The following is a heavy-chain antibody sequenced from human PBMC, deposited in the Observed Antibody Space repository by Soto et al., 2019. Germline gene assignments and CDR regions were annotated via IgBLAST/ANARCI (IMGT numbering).Heavy chain of an antibody. D-gene: IGHD2-8*01. V-gene: IGHV3-30*03. J-gene: IGHJ4*02. CDR3: ARYCTNGVCYTTREINYFDY. Sequence: GGSLRLSCAASGFTFGSYGMHWVRQAPGKGLEWVAVISYDGSNKYYADSVKGRFTISRDNSKNTLYLQMNSLRAEDTAVYYCARYCTNGVCYTTREINYFDYWGQGTLVTVSS. CDR2: ISYDGSNK. CDR1: GFTFGSYG.